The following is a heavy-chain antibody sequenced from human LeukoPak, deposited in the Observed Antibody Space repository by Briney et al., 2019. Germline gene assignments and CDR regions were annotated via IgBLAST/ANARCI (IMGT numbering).Heavy chain of an antibody. Sequence: GGSLRLSCAASGFTVSSNYMSWVRQAPGKGLEWVSVIYSGGSTYYADSVKGRFTISRDNSKNTLYLQMNSLRAEDTAVYYCARDSMITFEGVITPPCWGQGTLVTVSS. D-gene: IGHD3-16*02. J-gene: IGHJ4*02. CDR2: IYSGGST. CDR1: GFTVSSNY. V-gene: IGHV3-53*01. CDR3: ARDSMITFEGVITPPC.